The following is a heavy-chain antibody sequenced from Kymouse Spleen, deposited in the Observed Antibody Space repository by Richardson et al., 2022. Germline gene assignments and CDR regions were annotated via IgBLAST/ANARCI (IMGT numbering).Heavy chain of an antibody. V-gene: IGHV3-7*01. J-gene: IGHJ4*02. D-gene: IGHD3-10*01. CDR3: ARRGYYGSGSYYDIFDY. CDR2: IKQDGSEK. Sequence: EVQLVESGGGLVQPGGSLRLSCAASGFTFSSYWMSWVRQAPGKGLEWVANIKQDGSEKYYVDSVKGRFTISRDNAKNSLYLQMNSLRAEDTAVYYCARRGYYGSGSYYDIFDYWGQGTLVTVSS. CDR1: GFTFSSYW.